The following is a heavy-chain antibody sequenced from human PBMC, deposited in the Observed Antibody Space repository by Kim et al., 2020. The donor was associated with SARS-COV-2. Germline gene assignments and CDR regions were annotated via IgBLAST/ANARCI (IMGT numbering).Heavy chain of an antibody. D-gene: IGHD3-10*01. J-gene: IGHJ4*02. CDR3: ALESGSYPDSFRFDY. V-gene: IGHV1-2*02. Sequence: QKFQGRVTMTRDTSISTAYMELSRLRSDDTAVYYCALESGSYPDSFRFDYWGQGTLVTVSS.